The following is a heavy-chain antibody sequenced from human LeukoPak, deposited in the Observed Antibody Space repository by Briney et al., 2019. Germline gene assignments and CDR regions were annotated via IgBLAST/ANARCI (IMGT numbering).Heavy chain of an antibody. CDR1: GFTFSSYS. CDR3: AREAVVTPLDDAFDF. V-gene: IGHV3-48*01. CDR2: ISSSSSTI. Sequence: GGSLRLSCAASGFTFSSYSMNWVRQAPGKGLEGVSSISSSSSTIYYADSVKGRFTISRDNAKNSLYLQMNSLRAEDTAVYYCAREAVVTPLDDAFDFWGQGTMVTVSS. J-gene: IGHJ3*01. D-gene: IGHD4-23*01.